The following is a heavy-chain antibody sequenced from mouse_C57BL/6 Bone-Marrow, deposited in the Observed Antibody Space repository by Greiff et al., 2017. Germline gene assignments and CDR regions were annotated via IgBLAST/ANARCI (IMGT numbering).Heavy chain of an antibody. J-gene: IGHJ4*01. D-gene: IGHD4-1*01. Sequence: QVQLQQPGADLVKPGASVKLSCKASGYTFTSYWMHWVKQRPGRGLEWIGRIDPNSGGTKYHEKFKSKATLTVDKPTSTAYMQLSSLTLEDSAVDECARHRTGTRDYYAMDYWGQGTSVTVSS. CDR3: ARHRTGTRDYYAMDY. CDR2: IDPNSGGT. V-gene: IGHV1-72*01. CDR1: GYTFTSYW.